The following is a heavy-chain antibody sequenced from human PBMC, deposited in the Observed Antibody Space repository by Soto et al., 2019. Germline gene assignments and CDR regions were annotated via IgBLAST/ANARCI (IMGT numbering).Heavy chain of an antibody. Sequence: QVQLVESGGGVVQPGSSLRLSCAASGFSFRRHAMHWVRQAPGKGLEWVAVIWYDGSNKNYPDSVKGRFTISRDDSKSTLYLQMNSLRPEDTAVYYCARDGVEYSGYDIDHWGQGTLVTVAS. CDR3: ARDGVEYSGYDIDH. J-gene: IGHJ4*02. D-gene: IGHD5-12*01. V-gene: IGHV3-33*01. CDR1: GFSFRRHA. CDR2: IWYDGSNK.